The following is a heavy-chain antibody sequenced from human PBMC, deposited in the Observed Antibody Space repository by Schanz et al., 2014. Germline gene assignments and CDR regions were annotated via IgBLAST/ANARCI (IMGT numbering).Heavy chain of an antibody. Sequence: EVYLVESGGGLVQPGGSLRLSCAASGFTFFTYNMNWVRQAPGRGLEWISYIGSSSTTMYYADSVKGRFTISRDNAKNTLYLQMNSLRVEDTALYYCAKDIGGAVAAPVYGSWGQGTLVTVSS. CDR2: IGSSSTTM. V-gene: IGHV3-48*01. J-gene: IGHJ5*02. CDR1: GFTFFTYN. D-gene: IGHD2-15*01. CDR3: AKDIGGAVAAPVYGS.